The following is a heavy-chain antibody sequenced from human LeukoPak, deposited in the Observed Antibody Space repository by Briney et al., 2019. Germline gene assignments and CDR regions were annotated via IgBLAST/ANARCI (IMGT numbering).Heavy chain of an antibody. V-gene: IGHV4-4*07. D-gene: IGHD3-3*01. CDR2: IYTSGST. CDR1: GGSISSYY. CDR3: ARSIFGVVKGDNWFDP. J-gene: IGHJ5*02. Sequence: SETLSLTCTVSGGSISSYYWSWIRQPAGKGLEWIGRIYTSGSTNYNPSLKSRVTMSVDTSKNQFSLKLSSVTAADTAVYYCARSIFGVVKGDNWFDPWSQGTLVTVSS.